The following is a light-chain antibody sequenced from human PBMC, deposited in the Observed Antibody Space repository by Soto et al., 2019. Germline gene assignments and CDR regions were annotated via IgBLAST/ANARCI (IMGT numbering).Light chain of an antibody. Sequence: EIVMTQSPVTLSVSPEERATLSCRASLSISINLAWYQQKSGQAPRLLMYGASTMATDIPSRFSGGGSGTEFTLTISTLQSEDFAVYYCQQYNNWPYTFGQGTKLEIK. V-gene: IGKV3-15*01. J-gene: IGKJ2*01. CDR2: GAS. CDR1: LSISIN. CDR3: QQYNNWPYT.